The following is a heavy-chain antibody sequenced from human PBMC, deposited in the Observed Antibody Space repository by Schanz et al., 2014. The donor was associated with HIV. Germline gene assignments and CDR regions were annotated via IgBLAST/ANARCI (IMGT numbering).Heavy chain of an antibody. CDR2: ISGSGGST. Sequence: VQLVESGGGVVQPGRSLRLSCAASGFTFSSYALHWVRQAPGKGLEWVSAISGSGGSTYYADSVKGRFTISRDNSKNTLYLEMNSLRPEDTAVYYCARETSGFSTSWPPRYHYYGMDVWGQGTTVTVSS. CDR3: ARETSGFSTSWPPRYHYYGMDV. CDR1: GFTFSSYA. J-gene: IGHJ6*02. D-gene: IGHD6-13*01. V-gene: IGHV3-23*04.